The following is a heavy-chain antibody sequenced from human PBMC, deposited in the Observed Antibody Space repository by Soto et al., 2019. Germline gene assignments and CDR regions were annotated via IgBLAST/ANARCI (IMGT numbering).Heavy chain of an antibody. CDR1: GFTFDDYA. V-gene: IGHV3-9*01. CDR2: INWNSAII. Sequence: EVQLVESGGGLVQPGRSLRLSCAASGFTFDDYATHWVRQAPGKGLEWVSGINWNSAIIGYADSVKGRFTISRDNAKNSLYLQMNSLRTEDTALYYCTKEYCSGGNCYSYYFDYWGQGTLVTVSS. D-gene: IGHD2-15*01. J-gene: IGHJ4*02. CDR3: TKEYCSGGNCYSYYFDY.